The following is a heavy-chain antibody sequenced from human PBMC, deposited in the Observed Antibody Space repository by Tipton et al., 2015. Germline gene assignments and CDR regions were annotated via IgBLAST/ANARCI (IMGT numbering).Heavy chain of an antibody. Sequence: TLSLTCTVSGASISRGSVWGWIRQPPGKGLEWIVSLYYNDNIYYNPSLQSRVAMAAGTSRNPFSLNLTSVTAADTSVYYCVRPANHGFDVWGQGTMVTVTS. CDR1: GASISRGSV. CDR3: VRPANHGFDV. J-gene: IGHJ3*01. CDR2: LYYNDNI. V-gene: IGHV4-39*01.